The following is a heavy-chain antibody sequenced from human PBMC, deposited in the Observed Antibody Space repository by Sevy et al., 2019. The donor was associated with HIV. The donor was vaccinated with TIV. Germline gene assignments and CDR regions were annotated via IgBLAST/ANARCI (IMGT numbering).Heavy chain of an antibody. D-gene: IGHD3-10*01. CDR1: GGTFSSYA. CDR3: ARAPVTMVQGVTSSPFDY. V-gene: IGHV1-69*06. CDR2: IIPIFGTA. Sequence: ASVKVSCKASGGTFSSYAISWVRQAPGQGLEWMGGIIPIFGTANYAQKFQGRVTITADKSTSTAYMELSSLRSEDTAVYYCARAPVTMVQGVTSSPFDYWGQGTLVTVSS. J-gene: IGHJ4*02.